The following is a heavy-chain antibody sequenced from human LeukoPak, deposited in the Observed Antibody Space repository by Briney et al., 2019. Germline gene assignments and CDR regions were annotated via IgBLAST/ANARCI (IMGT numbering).Heavy chain of an antibody. V-gene: IGHV3-53*01. CDR1: GFLVSDNY. D-gene: IGHD1-7*01. CDR3: ARDHWNYHAFDY. CDR2: LYTGGST. Sequence: GGSLRLSCAASGFLVSDNYMHWLRQAPGKGLEWVSVLYTGGSTYYADSGKGRFTISRDNSKNTRYLQMNSLRVEDTAVYYCARDHWNYHAFDYWGQGTLVTVSS. J-gene: IGHJ4*02.